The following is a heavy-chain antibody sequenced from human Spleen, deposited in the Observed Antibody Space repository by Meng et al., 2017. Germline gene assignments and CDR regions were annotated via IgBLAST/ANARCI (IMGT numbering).Heavy chain of an antibody. CDR1: GGSICSIDW. CDR3: ASWIYSCGWQ. D-gene: IGHD6-19*01. Sequence: VQVQDWGPGSVRPSGTLSLHFVFSGGSICSIDWWSWVRQPPGKGLEWIGEIYHGGDTNYNPSLKSRVTIAIDKSKHQFSLKLTSVTAADTDVYYCASWIYSCGWQWGQGALVTVSS. V-gene: IGHV4/OR15-8*02. J-gene: IGHJ4*02. CDR2: IYHGGDT.